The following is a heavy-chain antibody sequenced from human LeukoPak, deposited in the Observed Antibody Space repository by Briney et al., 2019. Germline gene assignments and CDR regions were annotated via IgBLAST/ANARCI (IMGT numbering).Heavy chain of an antibody. Sequence: ASVKVSCKASGYTFTSYGINWVRQSTGQGLEWMGWMNPYNGNTGYAQKFEGRVIMTRDTSISTAYLELSSLTSEDTAVYYCARAAVNLHPNHYYYMDVWGKGTTVTVSS. CDR2: MNPYNGNT. J-gene: IGHJ6*03. CDR1: GYTFTSYG. CDR3: ARAAVNLHPNHYYYMDV. V-gene: IGHV1-8*01.